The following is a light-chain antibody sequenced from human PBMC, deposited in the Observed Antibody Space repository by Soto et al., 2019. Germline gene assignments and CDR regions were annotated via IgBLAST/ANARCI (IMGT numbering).Light chain of an antibody. V-gene: IGKV3-20*01. Sequence: EIVLTQSPGTLSLSPVERATLSCRASQSVSSTYLAWYQQKPGQAPRLLVYAASIRATGIPGRFSGSGSGTDFTLTISRLEPEDFAEYYCQQYCSSLLPFSGRTKMELK. CDR2: AAS. CDR1: QSVSSTY. CDR3: QQYCSSLLP. J-gene: IGKJ4*01.